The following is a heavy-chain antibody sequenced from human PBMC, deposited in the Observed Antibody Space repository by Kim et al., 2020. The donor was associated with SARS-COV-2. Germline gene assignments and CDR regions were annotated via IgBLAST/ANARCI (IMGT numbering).Heavy chain of an antibody. D-gene: IGHD6-13*01. CDR3: ARDRGIAAAGGDYYYGMDV. Sequence: SETLSLTCTVSGGSISSGGYYWSWIRQHPGKGLEWIGYIYYSGSTYYNPSLKSRVTISVDTSKNQFSLKLSSVTAADTAVYYCARDRGIAAAGGDYYYGMDVWGQGTTVTVSS. J-gene: IGHJ6*02. CDR2: IYYSGST. CDR1: GGSISSGGYY. V-gene: IGHV4-31*03.